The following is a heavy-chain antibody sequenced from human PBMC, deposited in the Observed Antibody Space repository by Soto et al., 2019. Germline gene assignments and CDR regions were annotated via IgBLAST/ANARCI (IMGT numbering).Heavy chain of an antibody. D-gene: IGHD3-16*01. CDR3: ATDEYFGSEINFYYYAMDV. V-gene: IGHV4-31*03. J-gene: IGHJ6*02. Sequence: QVQLQESGPGLVKPSQTLSLACTVSGGSINIGGYFWSWVRQFPGKGLEWIGHLYYNGSTYYNPSLKSRVTISRDTSKNHFSLSLTSVTAADTAVYYCATDEYFGSEINFYYYAMDVWGQGTTVTVSS. CDR1: GGSINIGGYF. CDR2: LYYNGST.